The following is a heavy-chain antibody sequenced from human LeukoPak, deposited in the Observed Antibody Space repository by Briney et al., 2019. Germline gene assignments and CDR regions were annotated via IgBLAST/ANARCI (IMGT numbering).Heavy chain of an antibody. Sequence: SETLSLTCTVSGGSISSSSYYWAWIRQPPGKGLEWIGSIYYSGSTYYNPSLRSRVTISVDTSKNQFFLKLNSVNAADTAVYYCARMGVSYYYDSSTYYPLAFDVWGQGTVVTVSS. CDR3: ARMGVSYYYDSSTYYPLAFDV. D-gene: IGHD3-22*01. V-gene: IGHV4-39*01. J-gene: IGHJ3*01. CDR2: IYYSGST. CDR1: GGSISSSSYY.